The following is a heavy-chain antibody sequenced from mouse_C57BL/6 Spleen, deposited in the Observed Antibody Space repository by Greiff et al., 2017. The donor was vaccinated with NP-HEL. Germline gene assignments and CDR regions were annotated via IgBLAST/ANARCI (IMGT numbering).Heavy chain of an antibody. CDR1: GFSLTSYG. D-gene: IGHD1-1*01. Sequence: QVQLQQSGPGLVQPSQSLSITCTVSGFSLTSYGVHWVRQSPGKGLEWLGVIWSGGSTDYNAAFISRLSISKDNSKSQVFFKMNSLQADDTAKYYCARDPYYGSRRGYFDVWGTGTTVTVSS. J-gene: IGHJ1*03. CDR2: IWSGGST. CDR3: ARDPYYGSRRGYFDV. V-gene: IGHV2-2*01.